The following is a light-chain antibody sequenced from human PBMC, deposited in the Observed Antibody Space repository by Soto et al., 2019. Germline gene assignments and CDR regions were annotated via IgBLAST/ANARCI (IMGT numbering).Light chain of an antibody. J-gene: IGLJ1*01. V-gene: IGLV2-23*02. CDR1: SSNVGSYKL. CDR3: CSSGGSPTNV. Sequence: QAALTQPACVSGSPGQSFTTSCTGTSSNVGSYKLVSWYQQHQVKAPRLMIFEVNKRPSGVSNRFSGCKSGNTASLTISELKVEDEADYYCCSSGGSPTNVFXTGTKVTVL. CDR2: EVN.